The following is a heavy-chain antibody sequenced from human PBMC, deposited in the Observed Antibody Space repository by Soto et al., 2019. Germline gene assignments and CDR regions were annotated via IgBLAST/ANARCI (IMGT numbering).Heavy chain of an antibody. CDR2: ISSSSSYT. CDR3: ARDPDYYDSSGYSDY. D-gene: IGHD3-22*01. J-gene: IGHJ4*02. V-gene: IGHV3-21*04. Sequence: PGGSLRLSCAASGFTFSSYSMNWVHQTPGKGLEWVSSISSSSSYTYYADSVKGRFTISRDNSKNTLYLQMNSLRAEDTAVYYCARDPDYYDSSGYSDYWGQGTLVTVSS. CDR1: GFTFSSYS.